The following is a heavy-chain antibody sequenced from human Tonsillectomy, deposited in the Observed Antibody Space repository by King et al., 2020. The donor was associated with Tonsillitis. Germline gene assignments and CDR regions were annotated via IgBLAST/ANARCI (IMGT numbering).Heavy chain of an antibody. CDR3: ASMPGIAAAGTSWAFDI. D-gene: IGHD6-13*01. CDR1: GYTFTSYA. CDR2: INTNTGNP. V-gene: IGHV7-4-1*02. Sequence: VQLVESGSELKKPGASVKVSCKASGYTFTSYAMNWVRQAPGQGLEWMGWINTNTGNPTYAQGFTGRFVFSLDSSVSTAYLQISSLKAEDTAVYYCASMPGIAAAGTSWAFDIWGQGTMVTVSS. J-gene: IGHJ3*02.